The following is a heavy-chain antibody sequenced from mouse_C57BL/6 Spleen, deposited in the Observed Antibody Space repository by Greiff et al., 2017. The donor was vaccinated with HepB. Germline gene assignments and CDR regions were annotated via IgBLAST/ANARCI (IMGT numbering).Heavy chain of an antibody. D-gene: IGHD2-4*01. CDR2: INPSSGYT. V-gene: IGHV1-4*01. CDR3: ARGDYDYDEEGYYFDY. Sequence: VQLQQSGAELARPGASVKMSCKASGYTFTSYTMHWVKQRPGQGLEWIGYINPSSGYTKYNQKFKDKATLTADKSSSTAYMQLSSLTSEDSAVYYCARGDYDYDEEGYYFDYWGQGTTLTVSS. J-gene: IGHJ2*01. CDR1: GYTFTSYT.